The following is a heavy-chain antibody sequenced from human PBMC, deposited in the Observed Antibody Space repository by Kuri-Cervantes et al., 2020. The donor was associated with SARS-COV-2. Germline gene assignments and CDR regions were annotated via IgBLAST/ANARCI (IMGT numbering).Heavy chain of an antibody. V-gene: IGHV4-61*08. CDR2: IYYTGST. Sequence: SETLSLTCTVSGGSISSGGYYWSWIRQPPGKGLEWIGYIYYTGSTNSNPSLKSRVTISMDTSKSQFSLKVSSVTAADTAVYYCARGTIGFGDDYFDYWSQGTLVTGSS. J-gene: IGHJ4*02. D-gene: IGHD4-17*01. CDR3: ARGTIGFGDDYFDY. CDR1: GGSISSGGYY.